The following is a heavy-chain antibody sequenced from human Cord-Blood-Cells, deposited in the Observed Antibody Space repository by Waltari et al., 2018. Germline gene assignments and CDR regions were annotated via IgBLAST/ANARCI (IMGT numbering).Heavy chain of an antibody. CDR2: IYYSGST. D-gene: IGHD2-21*02. CDR1: GGPISSYY. J-gene: IGHJ3*02. CDR3: AGGHRTVVTLMSAFDI. V-gene: IGHV4-59*08. Sequence: QVQLQESGPGLVKPSETLSLTCTVSGGPISSYYWSWPRHPPGKGLEWIGYIYYSGSTNYNPSLKSRVTISVDTSKNQFSLKLSSVTAADTAVYYCAGGHRTVVTLMSAFDIWGQGTMVTVSS.